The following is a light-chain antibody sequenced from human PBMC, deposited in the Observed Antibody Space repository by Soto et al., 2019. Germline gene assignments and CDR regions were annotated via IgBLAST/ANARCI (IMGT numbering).Light chain of an antibody. CDR3: AAWDVSFVV. Sequence: QPVLTQPPSASGTPGQGITISCSGGSSNIGTNTVTWYQQLPGTAPRLLIYSDNQRPSGVPDRFSGSKSGTSASLAISGLQSEVESDYYCAAWDVSFVVFGGGPTLTVL. CDR2: SDN. CDR1: SSNIGTNT. V-gene: IGLV1-44*01. J-gene: IGLJ2*01.